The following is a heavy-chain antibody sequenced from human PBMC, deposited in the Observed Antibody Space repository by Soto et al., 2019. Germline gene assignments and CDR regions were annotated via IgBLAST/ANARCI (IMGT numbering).Heavy chain of an antibody. CDR2: IYYSGST. CDR1: GGSNSSYY. CDR3: AGSIAAAGTNYYDGMDV. V-gene: IGHV4-59*01. Sequence: PSEKLSHTCPVSGGSNSSYYWSWIRQPPGKRLEWIGYIYYSGSTNYNPSLKSRVTISVDTSKNQFSLKLSSVTAADTAVDYCAGSIAAAGTNYYDGMDVWGQGTTVTVS. D-gene: IGHD6-13*01. J-gene: IGHJ6*02.